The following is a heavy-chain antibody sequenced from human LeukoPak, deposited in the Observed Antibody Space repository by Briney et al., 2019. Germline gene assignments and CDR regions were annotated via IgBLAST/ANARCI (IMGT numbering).Heavy chain of an antibody. CDR1: GFTLSNYG. V-gene: IGHV3-23*01. CDR2: ISGSGGRT. D-gene: IGHD3-22*01. Sequence: GGSLRLSCAVSGFTLSNYGMSWVRQAPGKGLEWVAGISGSGGRTNYADSVKGRFTISRDNPKNTLYLQMNSLRVEDTAVYLCAKRGVVIRVILVGFHKEAYYFDSWGQGALVTVSS. CDR3: AKRGVVIRVILVGFHKEAYYFDS. J-gene: IGHJ4*02.